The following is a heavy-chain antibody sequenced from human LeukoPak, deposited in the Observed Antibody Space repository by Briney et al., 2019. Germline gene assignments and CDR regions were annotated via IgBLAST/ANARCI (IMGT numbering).Heavy chain of an antibody. J-gene: IGHJ4*02. CDR2: IYYSGST. V-gene: IGHV4-31*03. CDR1: GGSISSGGYY. D-gene: IGHD5-18*01. CDR3: ARSSHTAFARPFDY. Sequence: SETLSLTCTVSGGSISSGGYYWSWIRQHPGKGLEWIGYIYYSGSTYYNPSLKSRVTISIDTSKNQFSLKLSSVTAADTAVYYCARSSHTAFARPFDYWGQGTLVTVSS.